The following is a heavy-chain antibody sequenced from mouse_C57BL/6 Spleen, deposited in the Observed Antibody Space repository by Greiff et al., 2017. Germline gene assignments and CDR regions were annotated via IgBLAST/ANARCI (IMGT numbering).Heavy chain of an antibody. D-gene: IGHD2-14*01. V-gene: IGHV1-50*01. CDR2: IDPSDSYT. Sequence: QVQLQQSGAELVKPGASVKLSCKASGYTFTSYWMQWVKQRPGQGLEWIGEIDPSDSYTNYNQKFKGKATLTVDTSSSTAYMQLSSLTSEDSAVYYCARRHMGTTTRYAMDYWGQGTSVTVSS. J-gene: IGHJ4*01. CDR3: ARRHMGTTTRYAMDY. CDR1: GYTFTSYW.